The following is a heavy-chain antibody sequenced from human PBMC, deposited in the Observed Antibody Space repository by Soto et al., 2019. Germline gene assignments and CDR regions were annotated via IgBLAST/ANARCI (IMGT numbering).Heavy chain of an antibody. CDR1: GFTFTNAC. Sequence: PGGSLRLSCAASGFTFTNACMNWVRQAPGKGLEWVGRSKSETDGGTTDYAAPVKGRFTISRDYSKNTLYLQMNSLKIEDTAVYYCTTDPRRFDPWGQGTLVTVSS. CDR3: TTDPRRFDP. CDR2: SKSETDGGTT. J-gene: IGHJ5*02. V-gene: IGHV3-15*01.